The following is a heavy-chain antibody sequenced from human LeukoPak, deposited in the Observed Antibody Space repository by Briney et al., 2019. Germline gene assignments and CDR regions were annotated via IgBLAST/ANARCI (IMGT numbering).Heavy chain of an antibody. D-gene: IGHD6-13*01. J-gene: IGHJ6*03. CDR3: ARGGGSSWYVGYYYYYMDV. CDR2: IYYSGST. V-gene: IGHV4-39*07. CDR1: GGSISSSSYY. Sequence: SETLSLTCTVSGGSISSSSYYWGWIRQPPGKGLEWIGSIYYSGSTYYNPSLKSRVTISVDTSKNQFSLKLSSVTAADTAVYYCARGGGSSWYVGYYYYYMDVWGKGTTVTVSS.